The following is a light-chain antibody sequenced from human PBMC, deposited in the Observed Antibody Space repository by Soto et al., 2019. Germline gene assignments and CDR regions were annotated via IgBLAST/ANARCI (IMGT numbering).Light chain of an antibody. CDR2: GAT. V-gene: IGKV1-39*01. Sequence: DLQMTQSPSSLSASVGDRVTITCRASQSISNYLNWYQQKPGKAPKLLIHGATSSQSGVPSRFSGSGSGTDFTLTISSLQPEDFATYYCQQSSSVPLTFRGGTEVEIK. J-gene: IGKJ4*01. CDR1: QSISNY. CDR3: QQSSSVPLT.